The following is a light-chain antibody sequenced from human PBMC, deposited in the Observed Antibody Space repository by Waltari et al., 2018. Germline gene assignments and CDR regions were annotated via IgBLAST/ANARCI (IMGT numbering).Light chain of an antibody. CDR1: SSNIGSNP. CDR2: RNN. CDR3: AACDDSLEEV. Sequence: QSVLTQPPSASGTPGQRVTISCSGSSSNIGSNPVYWYQQLPGMAPTLLIYRNNQRPSGVPDRFSGSKSGTSASLAICGLRSEDEAHYYCAACDDSLEEVFGGGTKLTVL. J-gene: IGLJ2*01. V-gene: IGLV1-47*01.